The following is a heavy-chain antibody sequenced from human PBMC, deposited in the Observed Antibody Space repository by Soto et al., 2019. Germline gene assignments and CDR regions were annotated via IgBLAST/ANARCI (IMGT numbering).Heavy chain of an antibody. Sequence: GGSLRLSCAASGFTFSSYSMNWVRQAPGKGLEWVSSISSSSSYIYYADSVKGRFTISRDNAKNSLYLQMNSLRAEDTAVYYCAREGTMVRGVIITRYFYYGMDVWGQGTTVTVSS. J-gene: IGHJ6*01. CDR3: AREGTMVRGVIITRYFYYGMDV. CDR1: GFTFSSYS. V-gene: IGHV3-21*01. CDR2: ISSSSSYI. D-gene: IGHD3-10*01.